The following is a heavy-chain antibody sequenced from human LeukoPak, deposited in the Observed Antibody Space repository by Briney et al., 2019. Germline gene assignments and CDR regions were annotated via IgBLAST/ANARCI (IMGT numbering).Heavy chain of an antibody. V-gene: IGHV1-46*01. D-gene: IGHD3-9*01. CDR1: GYTFTSYY. CDR3: AVNYGILTGYYRL. CDR2: INPSGGST. J-gene: IGHJ4*02. Sequence: ASVKVSCKASGYTFTSYYMHWVRQAPGQGLEWMGIINPSGGSTSYAQKFQGRVTMTRDTSTSTVYMELSSLRSEGTAVYYCAVNYGILTGYYRLWGQGTLVTVSS.